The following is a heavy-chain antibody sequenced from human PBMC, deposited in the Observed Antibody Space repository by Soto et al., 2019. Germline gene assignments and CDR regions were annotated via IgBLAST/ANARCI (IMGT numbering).Heavy chain of an antibody. D-gene: IGHD4-17*01. CDR1: CGTINSGDYF. CDR3: VREPYIAYGHAIDH. J-gene: IGHJ4*02. CDR2: IFYTGIT. Sequence: SETLSLTCRVSCGTINSGDYFWSWIRQPPGKGLEWIGSIFYTGITYYSPSLKSRGSMPMDTSKNLFGMRLTSVTAAATAIYYCVREPYIAYGHAIDHWAQGILVT. V-gene: IGHV4-30-4*02.